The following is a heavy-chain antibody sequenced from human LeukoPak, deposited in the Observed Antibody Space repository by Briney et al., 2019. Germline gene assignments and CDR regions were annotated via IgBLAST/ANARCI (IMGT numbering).Heavy chain of an antibody. D-gene: IGHD3-22*01. Sequence: PSETLSLTCTVSGGSISSYYWSWIRQPPGKGLEWIGYIYYSGGTNYNPSLKSRVTISVDTSKNQFSLKLSSVTAADTAVYYCARVRLVTYYDSSGYYDYWGQGTLVTVSS. CDR2: IYYSGGT. J-gene: IGHJ4*02. V-gene: IGHV4-59*01. CDR3: ARVRLVTYYDSSGYYDY. CDR1: GGSISSYY.